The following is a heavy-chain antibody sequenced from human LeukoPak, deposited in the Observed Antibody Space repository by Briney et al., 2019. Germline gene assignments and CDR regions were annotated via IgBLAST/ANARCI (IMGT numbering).Heavy chain of an antibody. D-gene: IGHD6-19*01. V-gene: IGHV7-4-1*02. CDR3: AREPLSSGWDYLYFDL. Sequence: ASVKVSCKASGYTFTSYAMNWVRQAPAQGLGRMGGTNTNTGNPTYAQVFTGRFVFSLDTSVSTAYLRISSLKAEDTAVYYCAREPLSSGWDYLYFDLWGRGTLVTVSS. CDR2: TNTNTGNP. J-gene: IGHJ2*01. CDR1: GYTFTSYA.